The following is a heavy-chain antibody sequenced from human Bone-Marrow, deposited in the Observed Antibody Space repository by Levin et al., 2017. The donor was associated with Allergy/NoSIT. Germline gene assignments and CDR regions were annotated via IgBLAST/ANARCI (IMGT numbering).Heavy chain of an antibody. CDR2: ISSSSRYT. CDR3: ARVYCGGDCYIDY. CDR1: GFTFSDDY. V-gene: IGHV3-11*05. Sequence: GGSLRLSCAASGFTFSDDYMSWVRQAPGKGLEWLSYISSSSRYTNYADSVKGRFAISRDNAKNSLYLQMNSLRAEDTAVYYCARVYCGGDCYIDYWGQETLVTVSS. D-gene: IGHD2-21*02. J-gene: IGHJ4*02.